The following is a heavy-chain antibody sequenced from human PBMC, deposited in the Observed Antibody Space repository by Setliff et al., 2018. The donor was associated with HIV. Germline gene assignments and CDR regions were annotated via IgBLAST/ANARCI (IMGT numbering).Heavy chain of an antibody. D-gene: IGHD1-26*01. Sequence: GASVKVSCKASGYTLTTYGISWVRQAPGQGLEWMGWINTEAGNPMYAQGFTGRFVFSLDTSVSTAYLQINSLKTEDTAMYYCARVGSYWSTFDYGGQGTLVTVSS. CDR1: GYTLTTYG. J-gene: IGHJ4*02. CDR3: ARVGSYWSTFDY. V-gene: IGHV7-4-1*02. CDR2: INTEAGNP.